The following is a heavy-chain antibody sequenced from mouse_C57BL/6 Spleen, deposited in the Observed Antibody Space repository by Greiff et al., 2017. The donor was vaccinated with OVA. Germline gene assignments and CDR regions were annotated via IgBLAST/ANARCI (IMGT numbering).Heavy chain of an antibody. V-gene: IGHV1-64*01. D-gene: IGHD1-1*01. Sequence: QVQLQQPGAELVKPGASVKLSCKASGYTFTSYWMHWVKQRPGQGLEWIGMIHPNSGSTNYNEKFKSKATLTVDKSSSTAYMQLSSLTSEDSAVYYCARPTTVVADFDVWGTGTTVTVSS. CDR1: GYTFTSYW. CDR3: ARPTTVVADFDV. J-gene: IGHJ1*03. CDR2: IHPNSGST.